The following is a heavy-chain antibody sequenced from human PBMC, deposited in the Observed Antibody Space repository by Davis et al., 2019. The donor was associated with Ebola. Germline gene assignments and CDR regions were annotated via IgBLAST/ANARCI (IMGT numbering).Heavy chain of an antibody. CDR1: GFSFADYA. J-gene: IGHJ4*02. D-gene: IGHD6-13*01. CDR3: AASSSYHFDY. Sequence: PGGSLRLSCEASGFSFADYAMHWVRQAPGKGLEWVSGIGWNSANIGYADSVKGRFTISRDNAKNSLYLQMNSLRAEDTALYYCAASSSYHFDYWGQGTLVTVSS. CDR2: IGWNSANI. V-gene: IGHV3-9*01.